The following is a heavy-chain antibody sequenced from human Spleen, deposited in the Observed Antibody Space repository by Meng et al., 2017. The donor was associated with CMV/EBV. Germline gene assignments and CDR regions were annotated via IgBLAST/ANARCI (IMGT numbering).Heavy chain of an antibody. V-gene: IGHV4-59*01. CDR2: IYYSGST. CDR1: GGSISSYY. J-gene: IGHJ5*02. Sequence: ESLKISCTVSGGSISSYYWSWIRQPPGKGLEWIGYIYYSGSTNYNPSLKSRVTISVDTSKNQFSLKLSSVTAADTAVYYCARATREEYSSSSDWFDPWGQGTLVTVSS. CDR3: ARATREEYSSSSDWFDP. D-gene: IGHD6-6*01.